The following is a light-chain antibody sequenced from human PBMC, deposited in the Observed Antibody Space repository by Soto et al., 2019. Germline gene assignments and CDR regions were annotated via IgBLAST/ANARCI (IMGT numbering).Light chain of an antibody. Sequence: DIQMTQSPSSLPASVGDIVTITCRASQNIFNYLNWYQQKPGKAPNLLIYAASDLQSGVPSRFSGSGSGTDFTLTISSLQREDFATYHCQQSYSTPPWTFGQGTKVDI. J-gene: IGKJ1*01. CDR2: AAS. CDR3: QQSYSTPPWT. CDR1: QNIFNY. V-gene: IGKV1-39*01.